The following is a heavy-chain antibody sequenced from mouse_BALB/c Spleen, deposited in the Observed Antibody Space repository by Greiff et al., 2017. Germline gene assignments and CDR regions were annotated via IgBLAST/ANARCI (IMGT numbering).Heavy chain of an antibody. J-gene: IGHJ4*01. V-gene: IGHV14-3*02. CDR3: ARSQGYAMDY. Sequence: EVHLVESGAELVKPGASVKLSCTASGFNIKDTYMHWVKQRPEQGLEWIGRIDPANGNTKYDPKFQGKATITADTSSNTAYLQLSSLTSEDTAVYYCARSQGYAMDYWGQGTSVTVSS. CDR1: GFNIKDTY. CDR2: IDPANGNT.